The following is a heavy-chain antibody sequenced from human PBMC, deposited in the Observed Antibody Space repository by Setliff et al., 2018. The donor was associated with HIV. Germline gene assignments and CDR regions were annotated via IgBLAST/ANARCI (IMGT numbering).Heavy chain of an antibody. CDR2: IYHSGST. CDR1: GYSISSGYY. V-gene: IGHV4-38-2*02. J-gene: IGHJ6*02. D-gene: IGHD6-6*01. Sequence: SETLSLTCTVSGYSISSGYYWGWIRQPPGKGLEWIGSIYHSGSTYYNPSLKSRVTISVDTSKNQISLNMESVTAADTAVYYCARIRHAMDVWGQGTMVTVSS. CDR3: ARIRHAMDV.